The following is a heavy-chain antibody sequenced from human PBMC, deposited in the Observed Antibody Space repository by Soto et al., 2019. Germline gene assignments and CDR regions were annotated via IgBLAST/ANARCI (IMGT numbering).Heavy chain of an antibody. V-gene: IGHV4-34*01. D-gene: IGHD2-8*01. CDR2: INHSGST. Sequence: PSETLSLTCAVYGGSFSGYYWSWIRQPPGKGLEWIGEINHSGSTNYNPSLKSRVTISVDTSKNQFSLKLSSVTAADTAVYYCARGTSGYCTNGVCYTRRATATNWFDPWGQGTLVTVSS. J-gene: IGHJ5*02. CDR1: GGSFSGYY. CDR3: ARGTSGYCTNGVCYTRRATATNWFDP.